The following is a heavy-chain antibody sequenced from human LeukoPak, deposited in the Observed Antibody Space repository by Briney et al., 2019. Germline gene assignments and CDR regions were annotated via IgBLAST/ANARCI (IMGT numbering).Heavy chain of an antibody. V-gene: IGHV3-23*01. Sequence: GGSPRLSCAASGFTFSSYAMSWVRQAPGQGLEWVSAISGSGGSTYYACSVKGRFTISRDNSKNTLYLQMNSLRAEDTAVYYCAKDRNYHGSGSYFAFDIWGQGTMVTVPS. D-gene: IGHD3-10*01. CDR1: GFTFSSYA. CDR2: ISGSGGST. CDR3: AKDRNYHGSGSYFAFDI. J-gene: IGHJ3*02.